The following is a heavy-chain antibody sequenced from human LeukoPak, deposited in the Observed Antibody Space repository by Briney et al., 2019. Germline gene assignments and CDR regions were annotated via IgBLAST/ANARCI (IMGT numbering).Heavy chain of an antibody. J-gene: IGHJ4*02. CDR1: GYIFTSYY. CDR2: VYPSAGTS. V-gene: IGHV1-46*03. Sequence: ASVTVSCKAYGYIFTSYYMHWVRQAPGQGLEWLGVVYPSAGTSDPAQRFRARITLSDDTSTSTAYMELRSLKSEDTAIYFCVREYHGGYFDFWGQGTLVTVSS. D-gene: IGHD3-16*01. CDR3: VREYHGGYFDF.